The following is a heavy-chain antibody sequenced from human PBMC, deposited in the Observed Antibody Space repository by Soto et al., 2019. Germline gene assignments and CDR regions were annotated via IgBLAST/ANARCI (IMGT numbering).Heavy chain of an antibody. Sequence: EVQLVESGGGLVKPGGSLRLSCAASGFTFSSYSMNWVRQAPGKGLEWVSSISSSSSYIYYADSVKGRFTISRDNAKNSLYLQMNSLRAEDTAVYYCARVPDVDTAMDDAFDIWGQGTMVTVSS. CDR1: GFTFSSYS. CDR2: ISSSSSYI. J-gene: IGHJ3*02. V-gene: IGHV3-21*01. CDR3: ARVPDVDTAMDDAFDI. D-gene: IGHD5-18*01.